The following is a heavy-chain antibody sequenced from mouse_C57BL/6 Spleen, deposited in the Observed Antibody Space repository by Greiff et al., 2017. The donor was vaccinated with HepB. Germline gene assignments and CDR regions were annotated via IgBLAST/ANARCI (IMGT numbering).Heavy chain of an antibody. J-gene: IGHJ2*01. CDR1: GYTFTSYW. D-gene: IGHD1-1*01. CDR2: INPSSGYT. V-gene: IGHV1-7*01. CDR3: ARSSTVVAWYFDY. Sequence: VQLQQSGAELAKPGASVKLSCKASGYTFTSYWMHWVKQRPGQGLEWIGYINPSSGYTKYNQKFKDKATLTADKSSSTAYMQLSSLTYEDSAVYYCARSSTVVAWYFDYWGQGTTLTVSS.